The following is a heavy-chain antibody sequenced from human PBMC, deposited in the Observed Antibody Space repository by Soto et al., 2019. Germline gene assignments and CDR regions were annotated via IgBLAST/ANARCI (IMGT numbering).Heavy chain of an antibody. CDR3: AKVLLWFGESISALDY. J-gene: IGHJ4*02. Sequence: SCKASGGTFSSYAMHWVRQAPGKGLEWVAVISYDGSNKYYADSVKGRFTISRDNSKNTLYLQMNSLGAEDTAVYYCAKVLLWFGESISALDYWGQGTLVTVSS. V-gene: IGHV3-30-3*02. CDR2: ISYDGSNK. CDR1: GGTFSSYA. D-gene: IGHD3-10*01.